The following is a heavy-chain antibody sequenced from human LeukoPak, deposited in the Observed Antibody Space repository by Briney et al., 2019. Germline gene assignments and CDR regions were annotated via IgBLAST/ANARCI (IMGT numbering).Heavy chain of an antibody. CDR1: GFTFSDYY. J-gene: IGHJ4*02. CDR2: ISSSGSTI. D-gene: IGHD3-3*01. Sequence: SGGSLRLSCAASGFTFSDYYMSWIRQAPGKGLEWVSYISSSGSTIYYADSVKGRFTISRDNSKNTLYLQMNSLRAEDTAVYYCANDQGTYYDFWSGYLAAVRWGQGTLVTVSS. CDR3: ANDQGTYYDFWSGYLAAVR. V-gene: IGHV3-11*01.